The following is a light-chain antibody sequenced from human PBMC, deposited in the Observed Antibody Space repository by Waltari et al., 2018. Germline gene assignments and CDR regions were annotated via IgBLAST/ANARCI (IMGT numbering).Light chain of an antibody. Sequence: EIVMTQSPATLSVFPGARATLSCRASQSIRSNLAWYHHKPGQAPRLLIYGASTRATGIPARFSGSGSGTEFTLTISSLQSEDFAVYFCQQYDNWLGTFGQGTKVEIK. CDR3: QQYDNWLGT. CDR1: QSIRSN. J-gene: IGKJ1*01. CDR2: GAS. V-gene: IGKV3-15*01.